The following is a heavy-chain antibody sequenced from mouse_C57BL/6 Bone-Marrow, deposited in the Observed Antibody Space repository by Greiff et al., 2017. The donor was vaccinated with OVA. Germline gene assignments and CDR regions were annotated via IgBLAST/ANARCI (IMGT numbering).Heavy chain of an antibody. CDR3: AREGDYDYPFDY. J-gene: IGHJ2*01. Sequence: VQLQQPGAELVKPGASVKLSCKASGYTFTSYWMQWVKQRPGQGLEWIGEIDPSDSYTNYNQKFKGKATLTVDTSSSTAYMQLSSLTSEDSAVYYGAREGDYDYPFDYWGQGTTLTVSS. V-gene: IGHV1-50*01. D-gene: IGHD2-4*01. CDR2: IDPSDSYT. CDR1: GYTFTSYW.